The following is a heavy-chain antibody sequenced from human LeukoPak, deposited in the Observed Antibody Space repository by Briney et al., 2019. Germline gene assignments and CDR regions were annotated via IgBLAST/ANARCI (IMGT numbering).Heavy chain of an antibody. V-gene: IGHV3-23*01. CDR1: GFTFSSYA. CDR2: ISGSGGST. D-gene: IGHD5-24*01. J-gene: IGHJ4*02. CDR3: AKDGMAAIPFDY. Sequence: VGSLRLSRAASGFTFSSYAMSWVRQAPGKGLEWVSAISGSGGSTYYADSVRGRFTISRDNSKNTLYLQMNSLRAEDTAVYYCAKDGMAAIPFDYWGQGTLVTVSS.